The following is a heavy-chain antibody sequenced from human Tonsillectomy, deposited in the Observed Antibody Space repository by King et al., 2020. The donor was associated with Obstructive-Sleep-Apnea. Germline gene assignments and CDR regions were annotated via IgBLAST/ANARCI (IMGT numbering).Heavy chain of an antibody. V-gene: IGHV3-33*01. D-gene: IGHD5-12*01. CDR2: IWYDGSNK. CDR1: GFTFSSYG. CDR3: ARGDVDIVATIPYGAFDI. Sequence: VQLVESGGGVVQPGRSLRLSCAASGFTFSSYGMHWVRQAPGKGLEWVAVIWYDGSNKYYADSVKGRFTISRDNSKNTLYLQMNSLRAEDTAVYYCARGDVDIVATIPYGAFDIWGQGTMVTVSS. J-gene: IGHJ3*02.